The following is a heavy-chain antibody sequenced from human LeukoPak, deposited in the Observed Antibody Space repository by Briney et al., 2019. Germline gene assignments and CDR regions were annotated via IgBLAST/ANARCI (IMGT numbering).Heavy chain of an antibody. CDR3: ARMCCGGDFLLDV. D-gene: IGHD2-21*02. J-gene: IGHJ6*04. Sequence: ASVKVSCKASGGTFSSYVISWVRQAPGQGLEWMGGIIPISGTTNYAQEFQGRVSITADESTSTAYMELSSLRSEDTAMYYCARMCCGGDFLLDVWGKGTTVTISS. CDR2: IIPISGTT. V-gene: IGHV1-69*13. CDR1: GGTFSSYV.